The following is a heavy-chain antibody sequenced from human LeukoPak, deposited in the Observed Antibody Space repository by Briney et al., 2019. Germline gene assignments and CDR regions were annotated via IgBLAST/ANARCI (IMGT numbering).Heavy chain of an antibody. CDR1: GGSFSGYY. V-gene: IGHV4-34*01. Sequence: ASETLSLTCAVYGGSFSGYYWSWIRQPPGKGLEWIGEINHSGSTNYNPSLKSRVTISVDTSKNQFSLKLSSVTAADTAVYYCAIVVVPAAINSISYFDYWGQGTLVTVSS. D-gene: IGHD2-2*02. CDR3: AIVVVPAAINSISYFDY. J-gene: IGHJ4*02. CDR2: INHSGST.